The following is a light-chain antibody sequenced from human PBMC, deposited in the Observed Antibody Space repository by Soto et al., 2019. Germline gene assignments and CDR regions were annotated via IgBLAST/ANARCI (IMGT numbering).Light chain of an antibody. J-gene: IGLJ1*01. V-gene: IGLV2-14*01. CDR3: CSFTTNSTLV. Sequence: QSVLTQPASVSGSPGQSITMSCTGTSSDVGGYNFVSWYQQHPGKAPKLIIYDVINRPSGISSRFSGSKSANTASLTISGLLTEDVSDYYCCSFTTNSTLVFGTGPKVTVL. CDR2: DVI. CDR1: SSDVGGYNF.